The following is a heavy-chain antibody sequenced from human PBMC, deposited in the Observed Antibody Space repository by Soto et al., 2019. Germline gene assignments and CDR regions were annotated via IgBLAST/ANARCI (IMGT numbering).Heavy chain of an antibody. CDR2: VTANGGST. V-gene: IGHV3-23*01. Sequence: PVGSLRLSCAATGFTFSVDAMTWVRQAPGKGLEWVSAVTANGGSTYSADSVKGRFTISRDNSKNTLFLQMNSLRAEDTAVYYCASLGVGDWANYYYYYGMDVWGQGTTVTVSS. CDR3: ASLGVGDWANYYYYYGMDV. D-gene: IGHD2-21*02. J-gene: IGHJ6*02. CDR1: GFTFSVDA.